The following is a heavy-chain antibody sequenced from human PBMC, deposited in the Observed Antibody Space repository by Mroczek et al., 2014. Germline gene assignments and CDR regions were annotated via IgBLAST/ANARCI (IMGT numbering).Heavy chain of an antibody. D-gene: IGHD2-2*01. CDR1: VAPSAVVVTT. Sequence: QVQLVQSGPGLVKPSQTPVPXPALSLVAPSAVVVTTGAGIRQPAGKGLEWIGRIYTSGSTNYNPSLKSRVTMSVDTSKNQFSLKLSSVTAADTAVYYCAREAIVVVPAAHPTRGAFDIWGQGTMVTVSS. V-gene: IGHV4-61*02. J-gene: IGHJ3*02. CDR3: AREAIVVVPAAHPTRGAFDI. CDR2: IYTSGST.